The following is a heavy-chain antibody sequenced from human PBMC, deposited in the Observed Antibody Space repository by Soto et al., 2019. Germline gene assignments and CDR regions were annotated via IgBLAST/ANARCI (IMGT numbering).Heavy chain of an antibody. J-gene: IGHJ6*02. CDR2: INHSGST. CDR3: ARRGGLSYYYYYGMDV. D-gene: IGHD3-16*01. Sequence: QVQLQQWGAGLLKPSETLSLTCAVYGGSFSGYYWSWIRQPPGKGLEWIGEINHSGSTNYNPSLKSRVTISVDTSKNQFSLKLSSMTAADTAVYYCARRGGLSYYYYYGMDVWGQGTTVTVSS. CDR1: GGSFSGYY. V-gene: IGHV4-34*01.